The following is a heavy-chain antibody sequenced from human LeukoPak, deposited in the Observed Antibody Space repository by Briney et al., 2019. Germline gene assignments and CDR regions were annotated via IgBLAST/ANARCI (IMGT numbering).Heavy chain of an antibody. CDR3: ARDTSQSNTVTYFDY. CDR2: IDSSSAYI. J-gene: IGHJ4*02. Sequence: PGGSLRLSCAASGLTFSSSGMNWVRQAPGKGLEWVSFIDSSSAYIYYADSVKGRFTISRDNAKNSLYLQTNSLRAEDTAVYYCARDTSQSNTVTYFDYWGQGTLVTVSS. V-gene: IGHV3-21*01. CDR1: GLTFSSSG. D-gene: IGHD4-11*01.